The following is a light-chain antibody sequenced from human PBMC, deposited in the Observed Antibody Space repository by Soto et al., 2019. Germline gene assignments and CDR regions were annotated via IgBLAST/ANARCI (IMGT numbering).Light chain of an antibody. V-gene: IGKV3-15*01. J-gene: IGKJ2*01. Sequence: EIVMTQSPATLSVSPGERVILSCRASQSVSSNLAWYQQKPGQAPRLLIYGASTRATGIPARFSGSGSGTDFSLTISSLQSEYFAVYHCQQYTNWPYTFGQGTKLEIK. CDR3: QQYTNWPYT. CDR1: QSVSSN. CDR2: GAS.